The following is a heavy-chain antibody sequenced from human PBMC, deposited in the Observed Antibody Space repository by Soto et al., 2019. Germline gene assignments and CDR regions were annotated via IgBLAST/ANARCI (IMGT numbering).Heavy chain of an antibody. CDR2: IWYDGSKK. CDR3: ARGRGGSYGGNSAHFDI. J-gene: IGHJ3*02. CDR1: GFTFSGFG. V-gene: IGHV3-33*01. D-gene: IGHD4-17*01. Sequence: QVQLVESGGGVVQPGTSLRLSCEASGFTFSGFGMHWVRQAPGKGLEWGAVIWYDGSKKYYADCVKGRFTISRDNSKNALYLQMNSLRAEDTAVYYSARGRGGSYGGNSAHFDIWGQGTLVTVSS.